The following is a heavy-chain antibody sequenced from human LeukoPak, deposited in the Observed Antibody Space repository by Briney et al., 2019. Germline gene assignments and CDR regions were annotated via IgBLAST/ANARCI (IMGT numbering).Heavy chain of an antibody. V-gene: IGHV1-8*03. Sequence: ASVKVSCKASGYTFTSYDINWVRQATGQGLEWMGWMNPNSGNTGYAQKFQGRVTITRSTSISTAYMELSSLRSEDTAVYYCARGSHCSSTSCSYADYYYYYMDVWGKGTTVTVSS. CDR2: MNPNSGNT. CDR3: ARGSHCSSTSCSYADYYYYYMDV. J-gene: IGHJ6*03. CDR1: GYTFTSYD. D-gene: IGHD2-2*01.